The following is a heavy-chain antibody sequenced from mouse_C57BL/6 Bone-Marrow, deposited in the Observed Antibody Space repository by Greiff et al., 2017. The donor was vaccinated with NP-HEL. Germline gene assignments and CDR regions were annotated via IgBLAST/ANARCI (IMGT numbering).Heavy chain of an antibody. CDR3: ARGIYYGSSYGYFDV. Sequence: VQLKESGPVLVKPGASVKMSCKASGYTFTDYYMNWVKQSHGKSLEWIGVINPYNGGTSYNQKFKGKATLTVDKSSSTAYMELNSLTSEDSAVYYCARGIYYGSSYGYFDVWGTGTTVTVSS. V-gene: IGHV1-19*01. J-gene: IGHJ1*03. CDR1: GYTFTDYY. CDR2: INPYNGGT. D-gene: IGHD1-1*01.